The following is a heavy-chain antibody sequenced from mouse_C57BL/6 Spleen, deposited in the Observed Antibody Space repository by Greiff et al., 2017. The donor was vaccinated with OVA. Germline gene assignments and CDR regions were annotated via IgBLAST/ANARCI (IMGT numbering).Heavy chain of an antibody. J-gene: IGHJ3*01. CDR2: ISSGSSTI. Sequence: EVKLMESGGGLVKPGGSLKLSCAASGFTFSDYGMHWVRQAPEKGLEWVAYISSGSSTIYYADTVQGRFTISRDNAKNTLCLQMTSLRSEATAMYYCARPDGYYPAYWGQGTLVTVSA. V-gene: IGHV5-17*01. CDR3: ARPDGYYPAY. CDR1: GFTFSDYG. D-gene: IGHD2-3*01.